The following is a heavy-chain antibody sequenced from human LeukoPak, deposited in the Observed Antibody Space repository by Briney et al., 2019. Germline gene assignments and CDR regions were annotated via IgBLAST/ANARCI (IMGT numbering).Heavy chain of an antibody. D-gene: IGHD6-13*01. CDR2: LNEDGSIT. J-gene: IGHJ5*02. CDR3: ARSIAAQTNNWFDP. Sequence: GGSLRLSCAASGFTFSSYWMHWVRQAPGQGLVWVSFLNEDGSITNYADSVKGRFTISRDNSKNTLYVQMNSLRVEDTAVYYCARSIAAQTNNWFDPWGQGTLVTVSS. CDR1: GFTFSSYW. V-gene: IGHV3-74*01.